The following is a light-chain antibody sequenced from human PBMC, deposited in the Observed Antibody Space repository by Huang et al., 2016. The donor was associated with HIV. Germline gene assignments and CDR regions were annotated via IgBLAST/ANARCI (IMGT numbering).Light chain of an antibody. CDR2: ATS. CDR1: QSVRDK. CDR3: QQYESWPPLT. J-gene: IGKJ4*01. Sequence: EIVMTQSPDTLSVSPGERATLYCRASQSVRDKLAWYQQKPGQAPRLLLHATSTRAAGVPARFRGSGSGTEFTLTISSLQSEDCGVYYCQQYESWPPLTFGGGTKVEIK. V-gene: IGKV3-15*01.